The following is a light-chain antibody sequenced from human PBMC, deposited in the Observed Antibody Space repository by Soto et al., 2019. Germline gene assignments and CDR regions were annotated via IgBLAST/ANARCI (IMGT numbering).Light chain of an antibody. V-gene: IGLV2-8*01. CDR2: EVS. CDR3: SSYAGSLYA. CDR1: SSDVGDYNY. J-gene: IGLJ1*01. Sequence: QSALTQPPSASGSPGQSVTISCTGTSSDVGDYNYVSWYQQHPGKAPKLMIYEVSKRPSGVPDRFSGSKSGNTASLTVSGLQAEDEADYYCSSYAGSLYAFGTGTKVTVL.